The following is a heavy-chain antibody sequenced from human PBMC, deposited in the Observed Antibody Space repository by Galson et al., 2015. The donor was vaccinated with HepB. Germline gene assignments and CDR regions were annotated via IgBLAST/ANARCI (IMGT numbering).Heavy chain of an antibody. CDR3: ARDLRDTAMVGEY. D-gene: IGHD5-18*01. V-gene: IGHV3-30*04. CDR2: ISYDGSNK. CDR1: GFTFSSYA. Sequence: SLRLSCAASGFTFSSYAMHWVRQAPGKGLEWVAVISYDGSNKYYADSVKGRFTISRDNSKNTLYLQMNSLRAEDTAVYYCARDLRDTAMVGEYWGQGTLVTVSS. J-gene: IGHJ4*02.